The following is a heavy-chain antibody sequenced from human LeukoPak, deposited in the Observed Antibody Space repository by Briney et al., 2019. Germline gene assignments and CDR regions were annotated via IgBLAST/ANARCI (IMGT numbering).Heavy chain of an antibody. CDR3: ARGEYDILTGYFLRNYYYYGMDV. J-gene: IGHJ6*02. V-gene: IGHV4-30-4*01. D-gene: IGHD3-9*01. CDR1: TFGDYA. Sequence: TFGDYAMSWIRQPPGKGLEWIGYIYYSGSTYYNPSLKSRVTISVDTSKNQFSLKLSSVTAADTAVYYCARGEYDILTGYFLRNYYYYGMDVWGQGTTVTVSS. CDR2: IYYSGST.